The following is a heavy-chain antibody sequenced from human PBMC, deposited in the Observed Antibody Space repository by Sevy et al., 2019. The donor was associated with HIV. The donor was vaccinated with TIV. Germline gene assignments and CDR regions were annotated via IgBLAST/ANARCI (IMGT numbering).Heavy chain of an antibody. Sequence: SETLSLTCAVSGGSISSGGYSWSWIRQPPGKGLEWIGYIYHSGSNYYNPPLKSRVTISVDRSKNQFSLKLSSVTAAEAAVYCCARVRGSDSNYPFDYWGQGTLVTVSS. J-gene: IGHJ4*01. D-gene: IGHD4-4*01. CDR1: GGSISSGGYS. CDR3: ARVRGSDSNYPFDY. V-gene: IGHV4-30-2*01. CDR2: IYHSGSN.